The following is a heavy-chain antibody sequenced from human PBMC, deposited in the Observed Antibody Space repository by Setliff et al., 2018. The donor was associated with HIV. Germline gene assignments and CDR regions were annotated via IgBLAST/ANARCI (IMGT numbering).Heavy chain of an antibody. CDR3: ASRVYYYDSSGYLREEGFDP. V-gene: IGHV4-39*01. CDR1: GGSISNSRYY. CDR2: IYYSGST. D-gene: IGHD3-22*01. Sequence: SETLSLTCTVSGGSISNSRYYWSWIRQPPGKGLEWIGRIYYSGSTYYNPSHKSRVTISVDTSKNQFSLKLSSVTAADAAVYYCASRVYYYDSSGYLREEGFDPWGQGTLVTVSS. J-gene: IGHJ5*02.